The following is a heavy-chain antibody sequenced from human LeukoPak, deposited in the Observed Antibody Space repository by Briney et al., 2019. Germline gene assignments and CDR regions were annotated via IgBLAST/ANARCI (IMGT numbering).Heavy chain of an antibody. J-gene: IGHJ3*01. CDR3: AKCSASYSNDAFDV. D-gene: IGHD3-10*02. V-gene: IGHV3-23*01. CDR1: GFTFSSYA. CDR2: ISGSGGST. Sequence: GGPLRLSCAASGFTFSSYAMSWVRQAPGKGLEWVSAISGSGGSTYYADSVKGRFAISRDNSKNTLYLQMNSLRAEDTAVYYCAKCSASYSNDAFDVWGRGTMVTVSS.